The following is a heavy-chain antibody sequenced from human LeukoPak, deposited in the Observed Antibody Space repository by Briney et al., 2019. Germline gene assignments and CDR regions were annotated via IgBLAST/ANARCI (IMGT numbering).Heavy chain of an antibody. CDR2: IYSGGST. D-gene: IGHD3-22*01. CDR1: GFTVSSNY. Sequence: PGGSLRLSCAASGFTVSSNYMSWVRQAPGKGLEWVSVIYSGGSTYYADSVKGRFTISRDNAKNSLYLQMNSLRAEDTAVYYCARDTHYYDSRVPRGMDVWGQGTTVTVSS. J-gene: IGHJ6*02. CDR3: ARDTHYYDSRVPRGMDV. V-gene: IGHV3-66*01.